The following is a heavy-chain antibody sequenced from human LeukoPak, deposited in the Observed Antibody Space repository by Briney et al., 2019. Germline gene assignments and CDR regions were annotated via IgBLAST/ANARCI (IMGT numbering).Heavy chain of an antibody. J-gene: IGHJ4*02. Sequence: SETLSLTCAVYGGSFSGYYWSWIRQPPGKGLEWIGEINHSGSTNYNPSLKSRVTISVGTSKNQFSLKLSSVTAADTAVYYCARGANCTNGVCYIDFDYWGQGTLVTVSS. CDR2: INHSGST. V-gene: IGHV4-34*01. CDR3: ARGANCTNGVCYIDFDY. D-gene: IGHD2-8*01. CDR1: GGSFSGYY.